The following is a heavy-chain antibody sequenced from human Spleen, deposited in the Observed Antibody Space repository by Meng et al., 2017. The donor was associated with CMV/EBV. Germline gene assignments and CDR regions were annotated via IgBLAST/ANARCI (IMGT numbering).Heavy chain of an antibody. CDR2: ISPIVDLA. J-gene: IGHJ4*02. Sequence: SVKVSCKASGYTFTNYGISWVRQAPGQGLEWMGRISPIVDLADYAQNFQGRIRITADTSTSTAYMELTSLRSEDTAVYYCAREVDYWGQGTLVTVSS. CDR1: GYTFTNYG. V-gene: IGHV1-69*04. CDR3: AREVDY.